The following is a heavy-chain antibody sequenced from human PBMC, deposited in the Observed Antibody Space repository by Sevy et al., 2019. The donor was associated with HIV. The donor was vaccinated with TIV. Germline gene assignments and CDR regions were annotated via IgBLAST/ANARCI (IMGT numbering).Heavy chain of an antibody. CDR1: GFSFDDYG. CDR2: INWNSAII. CDR3: ARAGRYYDSLIGSFSIHFDY. J-gene: IGHJ4*02. D-gene: IGHD3-3*01. Sequence: GGSLRLSCAASGFSFDDYGMNWVRQAPGKGLEWVAGINWNSAIISYSASVKGRFTISRDNAQNSMSLQMDTLRAEDTAFYYCARAGRYYDSLIGSFSIHFDYWGQGTLVTVSS. V-gene: IGHV3-20*04.